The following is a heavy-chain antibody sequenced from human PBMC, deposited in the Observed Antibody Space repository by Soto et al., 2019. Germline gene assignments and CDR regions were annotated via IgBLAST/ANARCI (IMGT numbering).Heavy chain of an antibody. Sequence: GESLKISCAASGFTFSSYGMHWVRQAPGKGLEWVAVIWYDGSNKYYADSVKGRFTISRDNSKNTLYLQMNSLRAEDTAVYYCARDVGIQLWINYFDYWGQGTLVTVSS. V-gene: IGHV3-33*01. CDR1: GFTFSSYG. D-gene: IGHD5-18*01. CDR3: ARDVGIQLWINYFDY. J-gene: IGHJ4*02. CDR2: IWYDGSNK.